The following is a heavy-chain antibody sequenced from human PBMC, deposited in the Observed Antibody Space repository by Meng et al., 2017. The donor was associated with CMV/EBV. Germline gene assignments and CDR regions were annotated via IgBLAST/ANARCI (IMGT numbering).Heavy chain of an antibody. V-gene: IGHV1-58*01. CDR2: IVVGSGNT. Sequence: SVKVSCKASGFTFTTSAVQWVRQARGQRLEWIAWIVVGSGNTNYARKFQERVTITRYMSTSTAYMEVSSMRSEDTAVYYCAADRPGSEYYDFWSGYFSEGMDVWGQGTTVTVSS. CDR1: GFTFTTSA. CDR3: AADRPGSEYYDFWSGYFSEGMDV. J-gene: IGHJ6*02. D-gene: IGHD3-3*01.